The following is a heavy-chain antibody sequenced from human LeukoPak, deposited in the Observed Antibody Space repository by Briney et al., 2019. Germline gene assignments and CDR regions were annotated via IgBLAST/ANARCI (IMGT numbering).Heavy chain of an antibody. CDR2: TRYDGSNK. CDR3: AKDGDCSSTTCYYFDY. D-gene: IGHD2-2*01. J-gene: IGHJ4*02. V-gene: IGHV3-30*02. CDR1: GFSFSSYG. Sequence: GGSLRLSCAASGFSFSSYGMHWVRQAPGKGLEWVAFTRYDGSNKNYADAAKGRFTISRDNSKNTLYLQMNSLRAEDTAVYYCAKDGDCSSTTCYYFDYWGQGTVVTVSS.